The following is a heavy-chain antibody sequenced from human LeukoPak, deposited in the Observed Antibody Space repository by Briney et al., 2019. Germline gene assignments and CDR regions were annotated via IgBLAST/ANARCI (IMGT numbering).Heavy chain of an antibody. CDR3: ARARFAGTTP. V-gene: IGHV3-30*04. CDR1: GFTFSSYA. D-gene: IGHD1-1*01. CDR2: ISYDGSNK. Sequence: GRSLRLSCAASGFTFSSYAMHWVRQAPGKGLEWVAVISYDGSNKYYADSVKGRFTISRDNSKNTLYLQMNSLRAEDSAVYYCARARFAGTTPWGQGTLVTVSS. J-gene: IGHJ4*02.